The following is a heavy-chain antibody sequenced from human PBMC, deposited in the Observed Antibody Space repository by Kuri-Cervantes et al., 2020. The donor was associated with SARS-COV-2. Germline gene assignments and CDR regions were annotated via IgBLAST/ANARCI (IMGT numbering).Heavy chain of an antibody. V-gene: IGHV4-34*01. D-gene: IGHD4-23*01. Sequence: SQTLSLTCAVYGGSFSGYYWSCIRQPPGKGLEWIGEINHSGSTNYDPSLKSRVTISVDTSKNQFSLKLSYVTAADTAVYYCSRPGGFLDVWGKGTTVTVSS. J-gene: IGHJ6*04. CDR1: GGSFSGYY. CDR3: SRPGGFLDV. CDR2: INHSGST.